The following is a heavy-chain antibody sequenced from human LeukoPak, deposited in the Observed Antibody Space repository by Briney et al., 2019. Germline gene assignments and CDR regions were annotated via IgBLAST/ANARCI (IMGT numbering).Heavy chain of an antibody. Sequence: GGSLRLSCAASGFTFSSYWMSWVRQAPGKGLEWVANIKQDGSGKYYVDSVKGRFTISRDNAKNSLYLQTNSLRAEDTAVYYCARDMPYSSSSDYWGQGTLVTVSS. CDR3: ARDMPYSSSSDY. J-gene: IGHJ4*02. V-gene: IGHV3-7*01. CDR2: IKQDGSGK. D-gene: IGHD6-13*01. CDR1: GFTFSSYW.